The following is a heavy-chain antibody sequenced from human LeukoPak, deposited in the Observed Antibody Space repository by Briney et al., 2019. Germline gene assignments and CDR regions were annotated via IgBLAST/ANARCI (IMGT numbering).Heavy chain of an antibody. J-gene: IGHJ6*02. CDR3: AKDNSSNPFYYYGMDV. Sequence: GGSLRLSCAASGFTFDDYAMHWVRQAPGKGLEWVSGISWNSGSIGYADSVKGRFTISRDNAKNSLYLQMNSLRAEDTALYHCAKDNSSNPFYYYGMDVWGQGTTVTVSS. CDR2: ISWNSGSI. V-gene: IGHV3-9*01. CDR1: GFTFDDYA. D-gene: IGHD4-11*01.